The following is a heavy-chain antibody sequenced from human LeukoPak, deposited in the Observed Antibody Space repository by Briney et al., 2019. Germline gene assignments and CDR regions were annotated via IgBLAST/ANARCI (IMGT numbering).Heavy chain of an antibody. V-gene: IGHV5-51*01. J-gene: IGHJ4*02. D-gene: IGHD6-6*01. Sequence: GESLQISCQGSGYSFTSYWIGWVRQMPGKGLEWMGIIYPGDSDTRYSPSFQGQVTISADKSISTAYLQWSSLKASDTAMYYCARQKGIAARELDYWGQGTLVTVSS. CDR3: ARQKGIAARELDY. CDR2: IYPGDSDT. CDR1: GYSFTSYW.